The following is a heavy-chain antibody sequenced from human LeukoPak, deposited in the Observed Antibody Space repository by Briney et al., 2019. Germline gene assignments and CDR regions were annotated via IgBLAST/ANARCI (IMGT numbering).Heavy chain of an antibody. Sequence: ASVKVSCKASGYTFTGYYMHWVRQAPGQGLEWMGWINPNSGGANYAQKFQGRVTMTRDTSISTAYMELSRLRSDDTAVYYCAREGIAERGAFDIWAKGQWSPSLQ. CDR3: AREGIAERGAFDI. CDR2: INPNSGGA. V-gene: IGHV1-2*02. CDR1: GYTFTGYY. J-gene: IGHJ3*02. D-gene: IGHD6-13*01.